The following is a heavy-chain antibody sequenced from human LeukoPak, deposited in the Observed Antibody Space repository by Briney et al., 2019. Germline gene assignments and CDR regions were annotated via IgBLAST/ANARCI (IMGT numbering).Heavy chain of an antibody. V-gene: IGHV4-59*01. D-gene: IGHD1-26*01. CDR1: GGSISNYY. J-gene: IGHJ4*02. CDR3: SGVHNGNYPD. CDR2: ISYSGGT. Sequence: SETLSLTCSVSGGSISNYYWTWIRQPPGKGLEWIGYISYSGGTNYNPSLKSRVTMSLDTSKNQFSLKLSSVTAADTAVYYWSGVHNGNYPDWGQGTLVTVSS.